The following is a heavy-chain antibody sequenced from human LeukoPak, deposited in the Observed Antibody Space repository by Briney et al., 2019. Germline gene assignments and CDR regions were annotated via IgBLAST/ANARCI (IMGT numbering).Heavy chain of an antibody. CDR3: ARDPSYYDSSGYEGSENGDY. Sequence: ASVKVSCKASGYTFTSYGISWVRQAPGQGLEWMGWISAYNGNTNYAQKLQGRVTMTTDTSTSTAYMELRSLRSDDTAVYYCARDPSYYDSSGYEGSENGDYWGQGTLVTVSS. D-gene: IGHD3-22*01. J-gene: IGHJ4*02. CDR1: GYTFTSYG. CDR2: ISAYNGNT. V-gene: IGHV1-18*01.